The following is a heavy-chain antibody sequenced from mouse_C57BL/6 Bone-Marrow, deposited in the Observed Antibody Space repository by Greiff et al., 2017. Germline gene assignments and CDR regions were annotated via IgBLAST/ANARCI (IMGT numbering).Heavy chain of an antibody. Sequence: VQLQQSVAALVRPGASVKLSCTASGFNIQNTYMHWVKPRPEKGLEWIGRIDPANGNTKYAPKFQGKATITADTSSNTAYLQLSSLTSEDTSIYYCAAIYYDYPFAYWGQGTLVTVSA. CDR2: IDPANGNT. V-gene: IGHV14-3*01. CDR3: AAIYYDYPFAY. D-gene: IGHD2-4*01. CDR1: GFNIQNTY. J-gene: IGHJ3*01.